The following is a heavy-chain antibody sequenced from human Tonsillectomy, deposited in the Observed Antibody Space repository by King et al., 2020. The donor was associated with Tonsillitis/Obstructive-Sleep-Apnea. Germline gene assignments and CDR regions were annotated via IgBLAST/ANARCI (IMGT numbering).Heavy chain of an antibody. CDR2: IFSNDEK. CDR1: GFSLSNAKMG. Sequence: VTLKESGPVLVKPTETLTLTCTVSGFSLSNAKMGVRWIRQPPGKALEWLAHIFSNDEKSYSTSLKSRLTISKDTSKSQVVLTMTNMDPVDTATYYCARTDIVATIMDYYYYMDVWGKGTTVTVSS. D-gene: IGHD5-12*01. CDR3: ARTDIVATIMDYYYYMDV. J-gene: IGHJ6*03. V-gene: IGHV2-26*01.